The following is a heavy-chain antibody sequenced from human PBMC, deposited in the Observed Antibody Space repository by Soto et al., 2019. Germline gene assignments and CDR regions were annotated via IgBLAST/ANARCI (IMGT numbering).Heavy chain of an antibody. D-gene: IGHD5-18*01. J-gene: IGHJ4*02. CDR2: IYYSGST. CDR1: GGSISSGGYY. Sequence: SETLSLTCTVSGGSISSGGYYWSWIRQHPGKGLEWIGYIYYSGSTYYNPSLKSRVTISVDMSKNQFSLKLSSVTAADTAVYYCARAHVDTAMVIDYWGQGTLVTVSS. V-gene: IGHV4-31*03. CDR3: ARAHVDTAMVIDY.